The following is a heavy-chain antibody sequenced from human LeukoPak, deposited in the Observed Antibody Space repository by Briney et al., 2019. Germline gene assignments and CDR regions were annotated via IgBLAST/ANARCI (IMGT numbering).Heavy chain of an antibody. D-gene: IGHD2-2*01. J-gene: IGHJ3*02. CDR3: ARMEVTDIPTSNDAFDI. Sequence: PGGSLRLSCAASGFTFSSYAMSWVRQAPGKGLEWVANIKQDGGEKYYVDSVKGRFTISRDNAKNSLYLQMNSLRAEDTAVYYCARMEVTDIPTSNDAFDIWGQGTMVTVSS. CDR1: GFTFSSYA. V-gene: IGHV3-7*01. CDR2: IKQDGGEK.